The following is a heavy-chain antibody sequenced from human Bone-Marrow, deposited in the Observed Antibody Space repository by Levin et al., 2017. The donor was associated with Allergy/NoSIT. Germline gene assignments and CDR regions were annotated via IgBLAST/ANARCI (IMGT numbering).Heavy chain of an antibody. CDR1: GFTFSSYG. Sequence: GGSLRLSCAASGFTFSSYGMHWVRQAPGKGLEWVAVISYDGSNKYYADSVKGRFTISRDNSKNTLYLQMNSLRAEDTAVYYCANMGGYCSSTSCHDKYDSSGHDAFDIWGQGTMVTVSS. J-gene: IGHJ3*02. CDR3: ANMGGYCSSTSCHDKYDSSGHDAFDI. V-gene: IGHV3-30*18. CDR2: ISYDGSNK. D-gene: IGHD2-2*01.